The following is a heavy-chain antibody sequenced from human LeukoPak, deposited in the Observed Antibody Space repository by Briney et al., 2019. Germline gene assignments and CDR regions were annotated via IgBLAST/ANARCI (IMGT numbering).Heavy chain of an antibody. D-gene: IGHD6-19*01. J-gene: IGHJ4*02. V-gene: IGHV4-38-2*02. Sequence: SETLSLTCTVSGYSISNGYYWGWIRQPPGKGLEWIGYIYYSGSSNYNPSLRSRVTISVDTSKNQLSLKLSSVIAADTAVYYCARGGSSGWYRYFDFWGQGTLVTVSS. CDR3: ARGGSSGWYRYFDF. CDR1: GYSISNGYY. CDR2: IYYSGSS.